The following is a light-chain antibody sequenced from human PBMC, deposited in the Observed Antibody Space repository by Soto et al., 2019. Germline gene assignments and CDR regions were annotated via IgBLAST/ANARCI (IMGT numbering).Light chain of an antibody. CDR2: GAF. Sequence: DIQMTQSPSSLSASVGGRVSITCRASQYIDNHLAWYQQKAVKSPQLLIFGAFTLQSGVPSRFSGSGSGTDFTLTTNNVQPEDVANYYCQNYGKAPWTFGPGTKV. CDR1: QYIDNH. J-gene: IGKJ1*01. V-gene: IGKV1-27*01. CDR3: QNYGKAPWT.